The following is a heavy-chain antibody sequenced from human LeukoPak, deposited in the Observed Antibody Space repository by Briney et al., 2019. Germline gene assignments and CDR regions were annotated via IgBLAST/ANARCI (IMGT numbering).Heavy chain of an antibody. D-gene: IGHD3-10*01. CDR2: MSPNSGNT. V-gene: IGHV1-8*02. Sequence: ASVKVSCKASGYTFTSYAMNWVRQAPGQGLEWMGWMSPNSGNTGYAQKFQGRVTMTRDTSISTAYMELSSLRSEDTAVYYCAKGGGYYGSGLGDTWGQGTMVTVSS. CDR3: AKGGGYYGSGLGDT. J-gene: IGHJ3*02. CDR1: GYTFTSYA.